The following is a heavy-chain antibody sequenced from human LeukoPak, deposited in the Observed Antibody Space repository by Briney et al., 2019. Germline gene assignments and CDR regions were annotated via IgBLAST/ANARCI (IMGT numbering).Heavy chain of an antibody. J-gene: IGHJ3*02. V-gene: IGHV3-9*03. Sequence: PGGSLRLSCAASGFTFDDYAMHWVRHAPGQGLEWVSDISWASGSIGYADSVKGRFTISRDNAKNSLYLQMNSLRAEDMALYYCAKASSRSFSSGYYGNAFDIWGQGTMVTVSS. CDR1: GFTFDDYA. D-gene: IGHD6-19*01. CDR3: AKASSRSFSSGYYGNAFDI. CDR2: ISWASGSI.